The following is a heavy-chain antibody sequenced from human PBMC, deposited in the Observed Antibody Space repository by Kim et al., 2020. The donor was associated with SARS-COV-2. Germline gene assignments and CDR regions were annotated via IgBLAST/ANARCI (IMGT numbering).Heavy chain of an antibody. J-gene: IGHJ3*02. V-gene: IGHV3-11*01. Sequence: CADSVKGRFTSSRDNARDSLYLQMNSLRAEDTAVYYCARVGGGASGAFGIWGQGTMVTVSS. CDR3: ARVGGGASGAFGI. D-gene: IGHD3-10*01.